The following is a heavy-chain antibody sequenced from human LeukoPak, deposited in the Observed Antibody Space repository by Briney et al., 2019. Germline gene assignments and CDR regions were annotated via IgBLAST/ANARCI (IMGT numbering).Heavy chain of an antibody. J-gene: IGHJ4*02. Sequence: ASVKVSCKASGYTFTNYYIHWVRQAPGQGLEWMGMINPSGGSTTYAQKFQGRVTMTRDTSTSTVYMELSSLRSEDTAVYYCARGGISPRGNFDYWGQGTLVTVSS. CDR1: GYTFTNYY. V-gene: IGHV1-46*01. CDR2: INPSGGST. D-gene: IGHD6-13*01. CDR3: ARGGISPRGNFDY.